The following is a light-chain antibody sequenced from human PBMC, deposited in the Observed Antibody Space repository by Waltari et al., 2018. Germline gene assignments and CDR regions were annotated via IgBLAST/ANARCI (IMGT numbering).Light chain of an antibody. Sequence: ELVMTHSPATLSVSPGGRATLPCRARQNVGTNYLAWYQQKPGQAPRLLIYAASTRATGIPARFSGSGSATDFTLTISSLQSEDFAVYYCQQYNKWPRTFGQGTKVEIK. CDR2: AAS. CDR3: QQYNKWPRT. CDR1: QNVGTN. J-gene: IGKJ1*01. V-gene: IGKV3-15*01.